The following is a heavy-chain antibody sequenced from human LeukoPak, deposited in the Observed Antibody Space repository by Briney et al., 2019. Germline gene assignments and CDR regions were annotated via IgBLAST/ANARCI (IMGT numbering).Heavy chain of an antibody. CDR1: GFTFSSYS. V-gene: IGHV3-23*01. D-gene: IGHD3-10*01. CDR2: ISGSGGST. CDR3: AKDLSNIVRGPRRDY. Sequence: GGSLRLSCAASGFTFSSYSMSWVRQAPGKGLEWVSAISGSGGSTYYADSVKGRFTISRDNSKNTLYLQMNSLRAEDTAVYYCAKDLSNIVRGPRRDYWGQGTLVTVSS. J-gene: IGHJ4*02.